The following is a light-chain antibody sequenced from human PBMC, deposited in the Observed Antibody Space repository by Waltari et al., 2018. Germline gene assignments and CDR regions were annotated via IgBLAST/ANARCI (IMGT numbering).Light chain of an antibody. V-gene: IGLV2-8*01. CDR1: SSDVGAYNY. Sequence: QSALTQPPSASGPPGQSVTISCTGTSSDVGAYNYVSWYQQHPGKAPKVLIYEVSRRPSGVPDRFSGSKSGNTASLTVSGLQAEDEADYYCSSYADNNKLIFGSGTKVTVL. CDR3: SSYADNNKLI. J-gene: IGLJ1*01. CDR2: EVS.